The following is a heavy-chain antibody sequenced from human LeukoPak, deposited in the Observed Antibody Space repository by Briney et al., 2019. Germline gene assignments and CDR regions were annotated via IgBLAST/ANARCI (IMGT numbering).Heavy chain of an antibody. V-gene: IGHV3-30*18. J-gene: IGHJ4*02. D-gene: IGHD6-19*01. Sequence: GRSLRLSCAASGFTFSSYGMHWVRQAPGKGLEGVAVISYDGSNKYYADSVKGRFTISRDNSKNTLYLQMNSLRAEDTAVYYCAKDRVSGWYGRRGYYFDYWGQGTLVTVSS. CDR2: ISYDGSNK. CDR3: AKDRVSGWYGRRGYYFDY. CDR1: GFTFSSYG.